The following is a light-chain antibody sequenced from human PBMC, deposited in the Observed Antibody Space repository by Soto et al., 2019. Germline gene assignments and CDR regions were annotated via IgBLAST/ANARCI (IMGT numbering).Light chain of an antibody. CDR3: GTWDGSLSGGV. J-gene: IGLJ1*01. CDR2: ENN. V-gene: IGLV1-51*02. CDR1: SSNIGNNY. Sequence: QSVLTQPPSVSAAPGQKVTISCSGSSSNIGNNYVSWYQQLPGTAPKLLIYENNKRPSGIPDRFSGPKSGTSATLGITGLQTGDEADYYCGTWDGSLSGGVFGTGTKVTVL.